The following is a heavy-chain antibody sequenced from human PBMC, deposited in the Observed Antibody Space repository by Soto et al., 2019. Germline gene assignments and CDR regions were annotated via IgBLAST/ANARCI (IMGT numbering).Heavy chain of an antibody. D-gene: IGHD5-18*01. CDR1: GFTFSSYS. J-gene: IGHJ6*02. V-gene: IGHV3-21*01. CDR3: ARDKDTAMVHHGEYYYYGMDV. CDR2: FSSSSSYI. Sequence: PGGSLRLSCAASGFTFSSYSMNWVRQAPGKGLEWFSSFSSSSSYIYYADSVKGRFTISRDNAKNSLYLQMNSLRAEDTAVYYCARDKDTAMVHHGEYYYYGMDVWGQGTTVTVSS.